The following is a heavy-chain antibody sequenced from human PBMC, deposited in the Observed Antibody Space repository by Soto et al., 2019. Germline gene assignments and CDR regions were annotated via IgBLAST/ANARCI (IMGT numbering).Heavy chain of an antibody. D-gene: IGHD4-17*01. CDR2: FDPEDGET. CDR1: GYTLTELS. J-gene: IGHJ6*02. V-gene: IGHV1-24*01. CDR3: ARSPPLYGDYVDYYYGMDV. Sequence: ASVKVSCKVSGYTLTELSMHWVRQAPGKGLEWMGGFDPEDGETNYAQKFQGRVTMTEDTSTGTAYMELRSLRSDDTAVYYCARSPPLYGDYVDYYYGMDVWGQGTTVTVSS.